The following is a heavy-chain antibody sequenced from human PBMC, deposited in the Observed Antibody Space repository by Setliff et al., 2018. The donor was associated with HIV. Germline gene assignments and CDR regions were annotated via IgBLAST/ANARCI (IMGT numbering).Heavy chain of an antibody. V-gene: IGHV4-4*09. J-gene: IGHJ4*02. CDR2: IYTSGNT. Sequence: PSETLSLTCTVSGDSISTYCWIWIRQPPGKGLEWIGNIYTSGNTNYNPSLKSRVTMSVDTSKNHFSLKLTSVTAADTAVYYCARGVINSGTFWKNYLDYWGQGTLVTVSS. D-gene: IGHD3-10*01. CDR1: GDSISTYC. CDR3: ARGVINSGTFWKNYLDY.